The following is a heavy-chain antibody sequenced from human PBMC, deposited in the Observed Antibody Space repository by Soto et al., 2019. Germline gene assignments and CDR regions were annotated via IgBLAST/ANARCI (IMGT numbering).Heavy chain of an antibody. D-gene: IGHD5-18*01. Sequence: ASVKVSCKASGYTFTGYYMHWVRQAPGQGLEWMGWINPNSGDTNYAQKFQGRVTMTRDTSISTAYMELSRLRSDDTAVYYCARRTAMVYYYYGMDVWGQGTTVTVSS. V-gene: IGHV1-2*02. J-gene: IGHJ6*02. CDR2: INPNSGDT. CDR3: ARRTAMVYYYYGMDV. CDR1: GYTFTGYY.